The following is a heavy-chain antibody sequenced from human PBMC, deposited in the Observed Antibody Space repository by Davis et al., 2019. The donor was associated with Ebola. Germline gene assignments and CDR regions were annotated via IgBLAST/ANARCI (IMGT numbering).Heavy chain of an antibody. D-gene: IGHD3-10*01. CDR2: IYYSGST. CDR3: ARDGSGSLGWFDP. V-gene: IGHV4-59*01. CDR1: GGSISSYY. J-gene: IGHJ5*02. Sequence: PSETLSLTCTVSGGSISSYYWSWIRQPPGKGLEWIGYIYYSGSTNYNPSLKSRVTISVDTSKNQFSLKLSSVTAADTAVYYCARDGSGSLGWFDPWGQGTLVTVSS.